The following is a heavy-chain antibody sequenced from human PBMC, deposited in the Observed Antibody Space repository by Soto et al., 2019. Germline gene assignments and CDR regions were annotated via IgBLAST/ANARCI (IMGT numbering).Heavy chain of an antibody. CDR1: VFTFISYC. J-gene: IGHJ4*02. V-gene: IGHV3-30*18. D-gene: IGHD6-13*01. CDR3: AKSAYSSSWPYYFDY. CDR2: ISYDGKNK. Sequence: PGWSLRLSCAASVFTFISYCMHWVRQVPGKGLEWVAAISYDGKNKYYADSVKGRFTISRDNSKNTLYLQMNSLRAEDTAVYYCAKSAYSSSWPYYFDYWGQGTLVTVSS.